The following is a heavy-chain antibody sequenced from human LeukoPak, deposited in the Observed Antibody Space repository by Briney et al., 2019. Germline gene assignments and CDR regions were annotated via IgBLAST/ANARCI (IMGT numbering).Heavy chain of an antibody. D-gene: IGHD3-10*01. CDR2: ISSGGTTM. J-gene: IGHJ4*02. CDR1: GLTFSNYH. CDR3: ARWYYYGSGSFDY. V-gene: IGHV3-11*01. Sequence: GGSLRLSCAASGLTFSNYHMSWIRQAPGKGLEWVSYISSGGTTMYYADSVKGRFTISRDNAKNPLYLQMNSLRAEDTAVYYCARWYYYGSGSFDYWGQGTLVTVSS.